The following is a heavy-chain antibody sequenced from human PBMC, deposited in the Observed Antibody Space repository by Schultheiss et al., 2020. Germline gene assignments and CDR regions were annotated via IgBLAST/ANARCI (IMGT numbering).Heavy chain of an antibody. J-gene: IGHJ4*02. V-gene: IGHV3-30*18. CDR3: AKVVSPDSSGWSDRFDY. Sequence: GGSLRLSCAASGFTFSSYGMHWVRQAPGKGLEWVAVISYDGSNKYYADSVKGRFTISRDNSKNTLYLQMNSLRAEDTAVYYCAKVVSPDSSGWSDRFDYWGQGTLVTVSS. CDR2: ISYDGSNK. CDR1: GFTFSSYG. D-gene: IGHD6-19*01.